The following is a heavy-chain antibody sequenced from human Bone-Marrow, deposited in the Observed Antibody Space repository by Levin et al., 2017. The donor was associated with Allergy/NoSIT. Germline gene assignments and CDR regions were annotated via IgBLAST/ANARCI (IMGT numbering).Heavy chain of an antibody. CDR3: ARGAMIVVVITTFDWFDP. Sequence: GESLKISCAASGFTFSSYAMHWVRQAPGKGLEWVAVISYDGSNKYYADSVKGRFTISRDNSKNTLYLQMNSLRAEDTAVYYCARGAMIVVVITTFDWFDPWGQGTLVTVSS. CDR2: ISYDGSNK. D-gene: IGHD3-22*01. J-gene: IGHJ5*02. V-gene: IGHV3-30-3*01. CDR1: GFTFSSYA.